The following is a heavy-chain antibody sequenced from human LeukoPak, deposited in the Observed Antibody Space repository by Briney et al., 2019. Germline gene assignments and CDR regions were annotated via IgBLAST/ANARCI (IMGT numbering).Heavy chain of an antibody. D-gene: IGHD2-2*01. CDR1: GYAFTICG. Sequence: SVKLSCTSSGYAFTICGISWGRQPPGPGLGSMGWIGTYNGNTNYAQKLQGRVTMTTNTSTSTAYMELRSLRSDDTAVYYCARDRAGPAGYFDYWGQGTLVTVSS. J-gene: IGHJ4*02. CDR3: ARDRAGPAGYFDY. CDR2: IGTYNGNT. V-gene: IGHV1-18*01.